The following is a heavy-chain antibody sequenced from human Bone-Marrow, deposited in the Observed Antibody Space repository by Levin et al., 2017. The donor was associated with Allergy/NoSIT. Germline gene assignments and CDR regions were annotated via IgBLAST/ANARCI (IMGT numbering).Heavy chain of an antibody. D-gene: IGHD3-16*01. V-gene: IGHV3-9*01. J-gene: IGHJ6*02. CDR3: VKGSYGRDFYAMDV. CDR2: INWNSGSL. Sequence: GGSLRLSCAASGFTFDDYALHWVRQAPGKGLEWVSGINWNSGSLAYADSVKGRFTISRDNAKNSVYLQMSSLRPEDTAFYYCVKGSYGRDFYAMDVWGQGTTVTVSS. CDR1: GFTFDDYA.